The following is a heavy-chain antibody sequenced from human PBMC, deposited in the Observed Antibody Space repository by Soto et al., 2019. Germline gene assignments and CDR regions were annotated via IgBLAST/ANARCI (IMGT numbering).Heavy chain of an antibody. D-gene: IGHD3-10*01. J-gene: IGHJ4*02. V-gene: IGHV5-10-1*01. CDR1: GYSFTNYW. CDR3: SSGKYYGSPWSL. Sequence: GESLKISCKGSGYSFTNYWITWVRQLPGKGLEWMGRIDPTDSYTNYSPSFQGHVTISTDKSIRTAFLQWSSLKASDTAIYYCSSGKYYGSPWSLWGQGTLVTVSS. CDR2: IDPTDSYT.